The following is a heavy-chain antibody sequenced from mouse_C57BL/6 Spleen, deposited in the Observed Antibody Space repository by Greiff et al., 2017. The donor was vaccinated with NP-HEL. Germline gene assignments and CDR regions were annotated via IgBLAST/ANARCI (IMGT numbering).Heavy chain of an antibody. CDR3: ARGEDYEGAMDY. J-gene: IGHJ4*01. CDR2: ISYDGSN. Sequence: EVQLQQSGPGLVKPSQSLSLTCSVTGYSITSGYYWNWIRQFPGNKLEWMGYISYDGSNNYNPSLKNRISITRDTSKNQFFLKLNSVTTEDTATYYCARGEDYEGAMDYWGQGTSVTVSS. CDR1: GYSITSGYY. D-gene: IGHD2-4*01. V-gene: IGHV3-6*01.